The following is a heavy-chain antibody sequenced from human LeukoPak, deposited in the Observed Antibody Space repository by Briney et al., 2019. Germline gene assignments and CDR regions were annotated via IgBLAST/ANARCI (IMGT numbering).Heavy chain of an antibody. CDR3: ARNYGSGSYYSGEFDY. D-gene: IGHD3-10*01. Sequence: SETLSLTCTVSGGSISSYYWSWIRQPPGKGLEWIGYIYYSGSTNYNPSLKSRVTISVDTSKNQFSLKLSSVTAADTAVYYCARNYGSGSYYSGEFDYWGQGTLVTVSS. V-gene: IGHV4-59*01. J-gene: IGHJ4*02. CDR1: GGSISSYY. CDR2: IYYSGST.